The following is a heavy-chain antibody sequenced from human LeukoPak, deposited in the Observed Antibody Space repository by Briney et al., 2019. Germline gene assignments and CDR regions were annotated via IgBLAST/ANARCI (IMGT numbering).Heavy chain of an antibody. V-gene: IGHV4-39*07. D-gene: IGHD1-26*01. J-gene: IGHJ3*02. Sequence: PSETLSLTCTVSGGSISSSSYLWGWIRQPPGKGLEWIGEIHHSGSTDYNPSLKSRVTISPDKSKNQFSLTLTPVTAADPAVYFCARAPLSGTYYTDAFDIWGQGTMVTVSS. CDR3: ARAPLSGTYYTDAFDI. CDR2: IHHSGST. CDR1: GGSISSSSYL.